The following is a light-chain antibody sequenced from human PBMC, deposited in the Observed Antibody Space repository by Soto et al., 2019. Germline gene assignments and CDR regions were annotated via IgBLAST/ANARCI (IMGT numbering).Light chain of an antibody. CDR2: DVS. V-gene: IGLV2-14*03. CDR3: NSYTANSTVI. Sequence: QSALTQPASVSGSPGQSITLSCTGTSSDIGRYNYVSWFQQHPGKAPKFIIYDVSNRPSGVSDRFAGSKSGNTASLTISGLQAEDEADYFCNSYTANSTVIFGGGTKLTVL. CDR1: SSDIGRYNY. J-gene: IGLJ2*01.